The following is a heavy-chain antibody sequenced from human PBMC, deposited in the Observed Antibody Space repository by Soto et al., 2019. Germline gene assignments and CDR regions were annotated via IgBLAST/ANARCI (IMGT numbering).Heavy chain of an antibody. D-gene: IGHD2-2*01. CDR1: GFSFRTHT. Sequence: NPGGSLRLSCVASGFSFRTHTLVWVRQAPGKGLEWVSYISTGGTYLEYAHSVKGRFTISRDDAADSVFLQMNSLKGDDTAVYYCVKGGEDITSPYGMDVWGQGTTVTVSS. CDR2: ISTGGTYL. J-gene: IGHJ6*02. V-gene: IGHV3-21*06. CDR3: VKGGEDITSPYGMDV.